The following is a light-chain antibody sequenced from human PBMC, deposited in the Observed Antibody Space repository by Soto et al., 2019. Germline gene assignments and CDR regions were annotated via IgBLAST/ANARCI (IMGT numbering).Light chain of an antibody. V-gene: IGKV1-33*01. CDR3: QQYDNISPFT. CDR2: AAS. CDR1: QDISNF. Sequence: DIQMTQSPSSLSASVGDRVTITCHASQDISNFLNWYQQKPGTAPKLLIYAASNLETGVTSRFSGSGSGTDFTFTISSLQPEDIATYYCQQYDNISPFTFGPGTKVDI. J-gene: IGKJ3*01.